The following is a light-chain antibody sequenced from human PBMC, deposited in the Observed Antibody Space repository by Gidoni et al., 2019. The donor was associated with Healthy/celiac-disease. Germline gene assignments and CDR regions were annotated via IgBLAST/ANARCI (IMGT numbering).Light chain of an antibody. V-gene: IGKV1-39*01. Sequence: LQMTPSPSSLSASVGNRGTLPCRASQRINSYLNWYQQKPGKAPKLLINAAFSLQSGVPSRFSGRGSGKDFTLTISSLQPVDFATYSCKQSYSTPPSFGQGTKLEIK. CDR2: AAF. CDR1: QRINSY. J-gene: IGKJ2*03. CDR3: KQSYSTPPS.